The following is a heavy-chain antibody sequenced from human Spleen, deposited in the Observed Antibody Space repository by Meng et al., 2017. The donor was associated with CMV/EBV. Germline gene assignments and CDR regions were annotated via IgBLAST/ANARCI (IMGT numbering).Heavy chain of an antibody. CDR1: GFTFSSYW. CDR2: INGDGSST. J-gene: IGHJ6*02. Sequence: GESLKISCAASGFTFSSYWMHWVRQVPGKGLVWVSRINGDGSSTSNADSVKGRFTVSRDNAKNTVYLQMNGLRAEDTAVYYCAKDGGVVVAAIPHYYYYGMDVWGQGTTVTVSS. CDR3: AKDGGVVVAAIPHYYYYGMDV. D-gene: IGHD2-15*01. V-gene: IGHV3-74*01.